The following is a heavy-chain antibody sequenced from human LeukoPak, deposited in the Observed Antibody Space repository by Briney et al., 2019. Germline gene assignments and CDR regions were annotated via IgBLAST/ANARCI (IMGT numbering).Heavy chain of an antibody. CDR3: ATHPIAARQPGWYYDYYMDV. CDR2: ISGSGGST. CDR1: GFTFSSYA. Sequence: GGSLRLSCAASGFTFSSYAMSWVRQAPGKGLEWVSAISGSGGSTYYADSVKGRFTISRDNSKNTLYLQMNSLRAEDTAVYYCATHPIAARQPGWYYDYYMDVWGKGTTVTVSS. D-gene: IGHD6-6*01. V-gene: IGHV3-23*01. J-gene: IGHJ6*03.